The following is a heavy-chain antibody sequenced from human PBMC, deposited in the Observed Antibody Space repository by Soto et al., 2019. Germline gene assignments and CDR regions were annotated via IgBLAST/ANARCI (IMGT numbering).Heavy chain of an antibody. D-gene: IGHD3-9*01. CDR3: AKGSQYDILTAHHAFDS. CDR1: GFTFSNYA. J-gene: IGHJ4*02. Sequence: EVQLLESGGALVQPGGSLRLSCSVSGFTFSNYAMTWVRQAPGKGLEWVSSISGGGGGTHYADSMKGRFTISRDNSKNTVHLEMKRLRADDTAVYYCAKGSQYDILTAHHAFDSWGQGTLVTVSS. V-gene: IGHV3-23*01. CDR2: ISGGGGGT.